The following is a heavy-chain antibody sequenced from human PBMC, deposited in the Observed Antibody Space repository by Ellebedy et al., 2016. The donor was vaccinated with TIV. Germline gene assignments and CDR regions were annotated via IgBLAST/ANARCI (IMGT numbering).Heavy chain of an antibody. CDR2: IYQDGSVQ. CDR3: ARRGSYGDYAVQINSWFDT. J-gene: IGHJ5*02. V-gene: IGHV3-7*01. CDR1: GFSFRSYW. Sequence: PGGSLRLSCAASGFSFRSYWMTWVRQAPGKGLQWVANIYQDGSVQYYVDSVKGRFTISRDNADNSLFLQMNSLRAEDTAVYYRARRGSYGDYAVQINSWFDTWGRGTLVAVSS. D-gene: IGHD4-17*01.